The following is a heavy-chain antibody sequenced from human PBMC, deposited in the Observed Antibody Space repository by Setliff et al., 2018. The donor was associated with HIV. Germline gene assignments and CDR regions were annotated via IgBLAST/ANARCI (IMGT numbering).Heavy chain of an antibody. V-gene: IGHV4-31*11. D-gene: IGHD4-17*01. Sequence: SETLSLTCGVSGYSISSGYYWGWIRQHPGKGLEWIGYIYYSGSTYYNPSLKSRVTISVDTSKNQFSLKLSSVTAADTAVYYCARADGDYSVGYWGQGTLVTVSS. CDR3: ARADGDYSVGY. CDR2: IYYSGST. CDR1: GYSISSGYY. J-gene: IGHJ4*02.